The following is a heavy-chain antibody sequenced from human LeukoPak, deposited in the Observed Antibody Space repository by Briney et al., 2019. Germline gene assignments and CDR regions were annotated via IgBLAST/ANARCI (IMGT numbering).Heavy chain of an antibody. CDR1: RFTFRDYY. J-gene: IGHJ6*03. D-gene: IGHD2-2*01. Sequence: PGGSLRLSCAASRFTFRDYYMSWIRQAPGKGLEWVSYISSSGSNVYYADSVKGRFTISRDNAKNSLYLQMNSLRAEDTAVYYCTRHRGSSTSWNYYYYYMDVWGKGTTVTVSS. V-gene: IGHV3-11*01. CDR2: ISSSGSNV. CDR3: TRHRGSSTSWNYYYYYMDV.